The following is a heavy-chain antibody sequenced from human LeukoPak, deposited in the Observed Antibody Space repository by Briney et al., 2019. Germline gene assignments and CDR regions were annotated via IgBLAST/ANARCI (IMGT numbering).Heavy chain of an antibody. J-gene: IGHJ6*03. CDR3: ARVVVRDYYYYMDV. D-gene: IGHD2-15*01. V-gene: IGHV1-2*02. CDR2: INPNSGGT. Sequence: ASVKVSCKASGCTFTGYYMHWVRQAPGQGLEWMGWINPNSGGTNYAQKFQGRVTMTRDTSISTAYMELSRLRSDDTAVYYCARVVVRDYYYYMDVWGKGTTVTVSS. CDR1: GCTFTGYY.